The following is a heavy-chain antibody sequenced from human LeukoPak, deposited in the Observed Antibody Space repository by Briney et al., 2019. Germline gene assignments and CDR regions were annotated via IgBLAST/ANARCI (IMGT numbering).Heavy chain of an antibody. V-gene: IGHV1-24*01. CDR2: FDPEDGET. D-gene: IGHD3-3*01. CDR3: ATDLGGHDI. Sequence: ASVKVSCKVSGYSRTELSMHWVRQAPGKGLEWMGGFDPEDGETIYAQKFQGRVTMTEDTSTDTAYMELSSLRFEDTAVYYCATDLGGHDIWGQGTRVTVSS. CDR1: GYSRTELS. J-gene: IGHJ3*02.